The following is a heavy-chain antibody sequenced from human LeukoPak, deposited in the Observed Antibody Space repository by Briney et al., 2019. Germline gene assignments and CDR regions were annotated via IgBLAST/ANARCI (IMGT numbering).Heavy chain of an antibody. V-gene: IGHV3-20*04. CDR2: INWNGGST. J-gene: IGHJ6*03. D-gene: IGHD1-7*01. CDR3: ARNWNYGLYYYYYMDV. CDR1: GFTFSSYW. Sequence: PGGSLRLSCAASGFTFSSYWMHWVRQAPGKGLEWVSGINWNGGSTGYADSVKGRFTISRDNAKNSLYLQMNSLRAEDTALYYCARNWNYGLYYYYYMDVWGKGTTVTVSS.